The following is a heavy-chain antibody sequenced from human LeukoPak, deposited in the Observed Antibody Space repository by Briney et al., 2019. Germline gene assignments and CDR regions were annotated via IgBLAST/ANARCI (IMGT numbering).Heavy chain of an antibody. J-gene: IGHJ4*02. CDR3: ARHQLRGFLDDN. D-gene: IGHD3-10*01. CDR2: IYYSGNT. CDR1: GGSISSHY. Sequence: SETLSLTCTVSGGSISSHYWSWIRQPPGKGLEWIGCIYYSGNTNYNPSLESRVTISVDTSKIQFPLKLTSVTATDTAVYYCARHQLRGFLDDNWGQGTLVTVSS. V-gene: IGHV4-59*08.